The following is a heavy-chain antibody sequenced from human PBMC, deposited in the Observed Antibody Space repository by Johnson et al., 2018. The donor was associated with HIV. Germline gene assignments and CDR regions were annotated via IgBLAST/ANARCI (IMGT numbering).Heavy chain of an antibody. CDR2: IYSGGST. Sequence: EVQLVESGGGLIQPGGSLRLSCAASGFTVSSNYMSWVRQAPGKGLEWVSVIYSGGSTYYADSVKGRFTISRDNSNNTLYLQMNSLRAEDTAVYYCARGRGGELPDAFDIWGQGTMVTVSS. CDR1: GFTVSSNY. J-gene: IGHJ3*02. V-gene: IGHV3-53*01. CDR3: ARGRGGELPDAFDI. D-gene: IGHD1-26*01.